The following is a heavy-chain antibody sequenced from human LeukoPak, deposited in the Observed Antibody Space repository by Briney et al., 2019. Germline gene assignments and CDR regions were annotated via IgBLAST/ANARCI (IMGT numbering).Heavy chain of an antibody. Sequence: PGGSLKVSCAASGFPFNNYWIHWVRQAPGKGLMWVSSINTDGRTTRYAASVQGRFTISRDNAKNTLSLQMNSLRDDDTAVYYCARAGASGWYAAGWFDPWGQGTLVTVSS. CDR2: INTDGRTT. D-gene: IGHD6-19*01. CDR1: GFPFNNYW. J-gene: IGHJ5*02. CDR3: ARAGASGWYAAGWFDP. V-gene: IGHV3-74*01.